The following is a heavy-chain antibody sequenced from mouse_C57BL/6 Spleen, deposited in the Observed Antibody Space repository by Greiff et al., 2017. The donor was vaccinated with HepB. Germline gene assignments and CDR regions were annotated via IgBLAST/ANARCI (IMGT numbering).Heavy chain of an antibody. J-gene: IGHJ3*01. CDR2: ISDGGSYT. CDR3: ARGGPFAY. Sequence: EVQVVESGGGLVKPGGSLKLSCAASGFTFSSYAMSWVRQTPEKRLEWVATISDGGSYTYYPDNVKGRFTISRDNAKNNLYLQMSHLKSEDTAMYYFARGGPFAYWGQGTLVTVSA. CDR1: GFTFSSYA. V-gene: IGHV5-4*01.